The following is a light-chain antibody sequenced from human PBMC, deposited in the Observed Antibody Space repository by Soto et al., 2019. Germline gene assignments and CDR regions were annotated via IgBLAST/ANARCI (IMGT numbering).Light chain of an antibody. CDR2: KAS. Sequence: DIQMTQSPSTLSASVGDRVSITCRASESISVWLAWYQQKPGKAPELLIYKASNLESGVPSRFSGSGSGTVFTLTISSLQSDDFATYYCQQYNRMSTFGQGTKLEIK. J-gene: IGKJ2*02. CDR3: QQYNRMST. CDR1: ESISVW. V-gene: IGKV1-5*03.